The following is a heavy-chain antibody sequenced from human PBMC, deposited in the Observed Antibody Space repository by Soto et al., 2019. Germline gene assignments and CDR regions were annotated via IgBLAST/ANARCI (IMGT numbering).Heavy chain of an antibody. D-gene: IGHD3-22*01. Sequence: QVQLVESGGGVVQPGRSLRLCCAASGFTFSSYAMHWVRQAPGKGLEWVAVISYDGSNKYYADSVKGRFTISRDNSKNTLYLQMNSLRAEDTAVYYCAKSTPDGYDSSGYHFDYWGQGTLVTVSS. CDR1: GFTFSSYA. J-gene: IGHJ4*02. CDR2: ISYDGSNK. CDR3: AKSTPDGYDSSGYHFDY. V-gene: IGHV3-30-3*02.